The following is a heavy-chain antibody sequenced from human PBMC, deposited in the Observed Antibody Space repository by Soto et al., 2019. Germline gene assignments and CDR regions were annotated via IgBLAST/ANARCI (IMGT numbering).Heavy chain of an antibody. V-gene: IGHV3-53*01. D-gene: IGHD6-13*01. Sequence: XESLRLSCAASGFTFSSNYMSWVRQAPGKGLEWVSVIYSGGSTYYADSVKGRFTISRDNSKNTLYLQMNSLRAEDTAVYYCARIIAADPSGMDVCGQRTTVTVSS. CDR3: ARIIAADPSGMDV. CDR1: GFTFSSNY. CDR2: IYSGGST. J-gene: IGHJ6*02.